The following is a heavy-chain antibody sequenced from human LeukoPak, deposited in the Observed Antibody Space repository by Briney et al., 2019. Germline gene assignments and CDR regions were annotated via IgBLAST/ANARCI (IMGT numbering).Heavy chain of an antibody. CDR1: AGSIRNYY. CDR2: VYYSGST. Sequence: SMTLSLTSNISAGSIRNYYWTWFRQPPEKGLEWIGYVYYSGSTNYNPSLKSRVTISMDTSKNPFSLKLSSVNAADTAIYYCARETLEGKFDPWGQGILVTVSS. J-gene: IGHJ5*02. D-gene: IGHD1-1*01. CDR3: ARETLEGKFDP. V-gene: IGHV4-59*01.